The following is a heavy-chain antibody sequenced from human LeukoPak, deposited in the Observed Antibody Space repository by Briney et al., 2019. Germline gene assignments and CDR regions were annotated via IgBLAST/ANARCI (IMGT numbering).Heavy chain of an antibody. D-gene: IGHD2-8*02. Sequence: SETLSLTCTVSGGSISSYYWSWIRQPPGKGLEWIGYTYYSGSTNYNPSLKSRVTISVDTPKNQFSLKLSSVTAADTAVYYCARDTGDYFDYWGQGTLVTVSS. V-gene: IGHV4-59*01. J-gene: IGHJ4*02. CDR2: TYYSGST. CDR3: ARDTGDYFDY. CDR1: GGSISSYY.